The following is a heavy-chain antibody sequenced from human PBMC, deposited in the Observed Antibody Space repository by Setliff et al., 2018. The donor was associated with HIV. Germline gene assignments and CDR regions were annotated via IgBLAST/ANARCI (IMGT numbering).Heavy chain of an antibody. CDR2: ISAYNGDT. J-gene: IGHJ3*02. CDR3: ARGVPAAGYPLDM. Sequence: GASVKVSCKASGYSFSSYGFSWVRQAPGQGLEWMGWISAYNGDTHYAQKLQGRVTLATDTSTSTAYMDLRSLTSDDTGVYYRARGVPAAGYPLDMWGQGTMVTVSS. D-gene: IGHD6-13*01. CDR1: GYSFSSYG. V-gene: IGHV1-18*01.